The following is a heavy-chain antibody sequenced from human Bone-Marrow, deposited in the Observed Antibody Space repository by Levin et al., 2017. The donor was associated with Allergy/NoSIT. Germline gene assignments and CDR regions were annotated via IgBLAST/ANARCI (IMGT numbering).Heavy chain of an antibody. Sequence: PGGSLRLSCAASGFTFSSYWMHWVRQAPGKGLVWVSRINSDGSSTSYADSVKGRFTISRDNAKNTLYLQMNSLRAEDTAVYYCARHNILGYCSGGSCYPWGGFDPWGQGTLVTVSS. V-gene: IGHV3-74*01. D-gene: IGHD2-15*01. J-gene: IGHJ5*02. CDR3: ARHNILGYCSGGSCYPWGGFDP. CDR2: INSDGSST. CDR1: GFTFSSYW.